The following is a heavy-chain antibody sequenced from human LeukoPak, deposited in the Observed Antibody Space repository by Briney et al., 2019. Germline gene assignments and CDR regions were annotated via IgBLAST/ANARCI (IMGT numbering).Heavy chain of an antibody. CDR3: ARGMEIYDFWSGYSIMDV. V-gene: IGHV1-2*02. D-gene: IGHD3-3*01. J-gene: IGHJ6*03. Sequence: ASVKVSCKASGYTFTSYAMNWVRQAPRQGLEWMGWINPTSGATNYAQKFQGRVTMTRDTSISTAYMELSRLRSDDTAVYYCARGMEIYDFWSGYSIMDVWGKGTTVTVSS. CDR2: INPTSGAT. CDR1: GYTFTSYA.